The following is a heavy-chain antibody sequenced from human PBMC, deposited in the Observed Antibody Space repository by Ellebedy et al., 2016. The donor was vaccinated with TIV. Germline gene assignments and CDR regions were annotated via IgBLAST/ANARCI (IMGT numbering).Heavy chain of an antibody. J-gene: IGHJ6*02. Sequence: SETLSLTXTVSGGSISSYYWSWIRQPPGKGLEWIGYIYHSGSTYYNPSLKSRVTISVDTSKNQFSLKLSSVTAADTAVYYCAATKINYYYGMDVWGQGTTVTVSS. CDR1: GGSISSYY. CDR2: IYHSGST. V-gene: IGHV4-59*04. D-gene: IGHD3-16*01. CDR3: AATKINYYYGMDV.